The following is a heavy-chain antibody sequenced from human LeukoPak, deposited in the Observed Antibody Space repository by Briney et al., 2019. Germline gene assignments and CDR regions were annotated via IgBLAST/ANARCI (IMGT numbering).Heavy chain of an antibody. CDR3: ARTSLRYFDWLLFLDY. D-gene: IGHD3-9*01. CDR2: ISAYNGNT. J-gene: IGHJ4*02. Sequence: ASVKVSCKASGYTFTGYYMHWVRQAPGQGLEWMGWISAYNGNTNYAQKLQGRVTMTTDTSTSTAYMELRSLRSDDTAVYYCARTSLRYFDWLLFLDYWGQGTLVTVSS. CDR1: GYTFTGYY. V-gene: IGHV1-18*04.